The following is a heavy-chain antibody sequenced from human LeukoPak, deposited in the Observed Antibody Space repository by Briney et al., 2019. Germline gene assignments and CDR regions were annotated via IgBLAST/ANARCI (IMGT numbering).Heavy chain of an antibody. J-gene: IGHJ4*02. Sequence: GGSLRLSCAASGFTFSSYSMNWVRQAPGKGLEWVAVISYDGSNKYYADSVKGRFTISRDNSKNTLYLQMNSLRAEDTAVYYCASENYYDSSGYYYLHPFDYWGQGTLVTVSS. CDR3: ASENYYDSSGYYYLHPFDY. CDR1: GFTFSSYS. V-gene: IGHV3-30*03. CDR2: ISYDGSNK. D-gene: IGHD3-22*01.